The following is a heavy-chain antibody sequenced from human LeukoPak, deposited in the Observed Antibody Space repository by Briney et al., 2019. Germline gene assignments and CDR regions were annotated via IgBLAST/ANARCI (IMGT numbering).Heavy chain of an antibody. CDR2: IIPIFGTA. CDR3: ASDSSGWYSGGYDY. Sequence: GASVKVSCKASGGTFSSYAISWVRQAPGQGLEWMGGIIPIFGTANYAQKFQGRVTITADKSTSTAYMELSSLRSEDTAVYYCASDSSGWYSGGYDYWGQGTLVTVSS. V-gene: IGHV1-69*06. J-gene: IGHJ4*02. CDR1: GGTFSSYA. D-gene: IGHD6-19*01.